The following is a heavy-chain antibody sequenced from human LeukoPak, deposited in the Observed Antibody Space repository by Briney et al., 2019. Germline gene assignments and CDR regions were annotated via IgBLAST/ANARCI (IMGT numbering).Heavy chain of an antibody. CDR3: AKDLRGIVGATLGDAFDI. CDR2: IRYDGSNK. J-gene: IGHJ3*02. V-gene: IGHV3-30*02. Sequence: PGGSLRLSCAASGFMFSGYGMHWVRQAPGKGLEWVAFIRYDGSNKYYADSVKGRFTISRDNSKNTLYLQMNSLRAEDTAVYYCAKDLRGIVGATLGDAFDIWGQGTMVTVSS. D-gene: IGHD1-26*01. CDR1: GFMFSGYG.